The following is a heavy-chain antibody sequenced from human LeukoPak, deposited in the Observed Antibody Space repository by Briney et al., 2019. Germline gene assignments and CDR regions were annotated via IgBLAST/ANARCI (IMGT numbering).Heavy chain of an antibody. CDR3: ARAGIWSGYYTFDY. J-gene: IGHJ4*02. CDR1: GGSINRFY. D-gene: IGHD3-3*01. V-gene: IGHV4-59*01. Sequence: SETLSLTCIAAGGSINRFYWSWIQMPRGKVLEWIGNFYYNGSANYNPSLKSRVTISVDTSKNQFSLKLTTVTAADTAVYYCARAGIWSGYYTFDYWGQGTLVTVSS. CDR2: FYYNGSA.